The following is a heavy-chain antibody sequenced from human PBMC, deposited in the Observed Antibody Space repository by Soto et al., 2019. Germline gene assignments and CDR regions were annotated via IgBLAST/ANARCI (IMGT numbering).Heavy chain of an antibody. CDR3: VRGDKGGFDL. CDR1: GFTFNYYW. J-gene: IGHJ3*01. CDR2: IHSDGSTT. Sequence: EVQLVESEGGLVQRGGSLRLSCAASGFTFNYYWMHWVRQAPGQGLVWVSHIHSDGSTTTYADSVKGRFTISRDNAKNTLYLKMNSLSAEDTAVYYCVRGDKGGFDLWGQGTTVTVSS. V-gene: IGHV3-74*01. D-gene: IGHD2-21*02.